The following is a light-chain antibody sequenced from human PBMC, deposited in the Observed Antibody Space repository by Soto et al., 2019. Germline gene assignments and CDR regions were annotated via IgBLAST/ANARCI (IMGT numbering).Light chain of an antibody. V-gene: IGLV2-14*01. CDR1: SSDVGDYPY. Sequence: QSVLTQPASVSGSPGQSITISCTGTSSDVGDYPYVSWYQQHPGKVPKLIIYEVTNRPYGVSGRFSGSKSENTASLTISGLQAEDEADYYCSSYSRTNTLGFGSGTKLTVL. CDR3: SSYSRTNTLG. J-gene: IGLJ1*01. CDR2: EVT.